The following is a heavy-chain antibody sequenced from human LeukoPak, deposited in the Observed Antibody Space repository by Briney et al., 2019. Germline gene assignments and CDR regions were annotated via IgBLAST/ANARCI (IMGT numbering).Heavy chain of an antibody. V-gene: IGHV3-30-3*01. Sequence: GGSLRLSCAGSGFTFRSYAMHWVRQAPGKGLEWVAVISYDGSNKDYADSVKGRFTISRDNSKNTLYLRMNSLRVEDTAVYYRVKAHCGSASCSRAEYWGKRTQVTVSS. CDR2: ISYDGSNK. J-gene: IGHJ4*02. D-gene: IGHD2-2*01. CDR3: VKAHCGSASCSRAEY. CDR1: GFTFRSYA.